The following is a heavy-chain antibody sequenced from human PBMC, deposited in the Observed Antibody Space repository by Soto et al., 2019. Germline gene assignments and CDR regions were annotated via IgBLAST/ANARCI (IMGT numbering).Heavy chain of an antibody. D-gene: IGHD6-19*01. J-gene: IGHJ6*03. CDR3: VSAGHYYYYMDV. CDR1: GYTFTSYY. CDR2: IIPILGIA. V-gene: IGHV1-69*02. Sequence: ASVKVSCTASGYTFTSYYMHWVRQAPGQGLEWMGRIIPILGIANYAQKFQGRVTITADKSTSTAYMELSSLRSEDTAVYYCVSAGHYYYYMDVWGKGTTVTVSS.